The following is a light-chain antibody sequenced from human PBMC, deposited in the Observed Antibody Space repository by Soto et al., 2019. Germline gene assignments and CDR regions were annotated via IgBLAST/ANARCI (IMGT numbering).Light chain of an antibody. J-gene: IGKJ1*01. CDR2: DAS. V-gene: IGKV1-5*01. CDR3: LQHNSYPRT. CDR1: QSISSW. Sequence: EIQMTQSPSTLSASVGDRATITCRASQSISSWLAWYQQKPGKDPKLLIYDASSLESGVPSRFSGSGSGTEFNLTISSLQTEDFATYYCLQHNSYPRTFGQGTKVDI.